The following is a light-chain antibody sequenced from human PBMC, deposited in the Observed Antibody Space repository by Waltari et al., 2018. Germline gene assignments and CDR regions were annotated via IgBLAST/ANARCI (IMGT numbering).Light chain of an antibody. V-gene: IGLV1-47*01. CDR1: TSNIGNNY. CDR2: RNT. Sequence: QSVLTQPPSASGTPGQRVTISCSGGTSNIGNNYVYWYQQLPGTAPKLPNYRNTQRPSGVPARFSGSKSGTSASLAISGLRSEDEAAYCCAAWDDSRSGPGWVFGGGTEMTVL. CDR3: AAWDDSRSGPGWV. J-gene: IGLJ3*02.